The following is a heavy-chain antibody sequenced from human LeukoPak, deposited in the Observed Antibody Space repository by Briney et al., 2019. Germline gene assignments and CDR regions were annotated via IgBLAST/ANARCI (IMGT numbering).Heavy chain of an antibody. Sequence: SETLSLTCTVSGGSVSSGDYYWSWIRQPPGKGLEWIGYIYYSGSTYYNPSLKSRVTISVDTSKNQFSLKLSSVTAAGTAVYYCARNPPGGYYGSGSYGTFDYWGQGTLVTVSS. D-gene: IGHD3-10*01. CDR2: IYYSGST. J-gene: IGHJ4*02. CDR1: GGSVSSGDYY. CDR3: ARNPPGGYYGSGSYGTFDY. V-gene: IGHV4-30-4*08.